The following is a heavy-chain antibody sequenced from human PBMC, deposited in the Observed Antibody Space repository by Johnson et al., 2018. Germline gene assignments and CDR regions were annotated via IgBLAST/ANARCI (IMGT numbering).Heavy chain of an antibody. Sequence: VQLVQSGGGLVQPGRSLGLSCAASGFTFDDSAMHWVRQAPGKGLEWISGITWDGGSLGYADSVKGRFTISRDNAKNSLYLQMNSLRAEDTALYYCTRRTGRDAFDIWGQGTMVTVSS. D-gene: IGHD1-1*01. CDR2: ITWDGGSL. CDR1: GFTFDDSA. V-gene: IGHV3-9*01. CDR3: TRRTGRDAFDI. J-gene: IGHJ3*02.